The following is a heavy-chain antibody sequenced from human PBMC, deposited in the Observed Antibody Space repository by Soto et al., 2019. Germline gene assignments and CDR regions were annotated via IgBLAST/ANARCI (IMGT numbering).Heavy chain of an antibody. V-gene: IGHV1-8*01. CDR3: ARMATFGSLNWFDP. Sequence: ASVKVSCKASGYSFTSNDVTWVRQATGQGLEWMGWMNPGSGDTGYAQKFQGRVTMTRDISIATAYMALSSLRSDDTAIYYCARMATFGSLNWFDPWGQGTLVTVS. CDR1: GYSFTSND. CDR2: MNPGSGDT. J-gene: IGHJ5*02. D-gene: IGHD3-16*01.